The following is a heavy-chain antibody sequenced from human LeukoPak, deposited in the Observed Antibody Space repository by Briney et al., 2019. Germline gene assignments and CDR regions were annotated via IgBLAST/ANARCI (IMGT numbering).Heavy chain of an antibody. CDR1: GFTVSSYS. CDR3: ARVRSSSCFSVDY. V-gene: IGHV3-21*01. J-gene: IGHJ4*02. D-gene: IGHD2-2*01. Sequence: GSLRLSCAASGFTVSSYSMNWVRQAPGKGLEWVSSIDSSGSKIYYADSVKGRFTISRDNAKNSLYLQMNSLRDEDTAVYYCARVRSSSCFSVDYWGQGTLVTVSS. CDR2: IDSSGSKI.